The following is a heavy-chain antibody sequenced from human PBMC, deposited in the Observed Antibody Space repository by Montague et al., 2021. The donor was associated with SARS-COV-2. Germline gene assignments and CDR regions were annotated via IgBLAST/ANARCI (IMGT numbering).Heavy chain of an antibody. CDR2: INHSGST. D-gene: IGHD5-18*01. Sequence: SETLSLTCAVYGGSFSGYYWSWIRQPPGKGLEWIGEINHSGSTNYNPSLKSRVTISVDTSKNQFSLKLSSVTAADTAVYYCARGGGYSYGSLDYWGQGTLVTVS. J-gene: IGHJ4*02. V-gene: IGHV4-34*01. CDR1: GGSFSGYY. CDR3: ARGGGYSYGSLDY.